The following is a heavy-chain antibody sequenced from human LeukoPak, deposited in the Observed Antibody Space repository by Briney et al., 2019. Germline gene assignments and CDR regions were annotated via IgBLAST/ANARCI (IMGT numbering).Heavy chain of an antibody. Sequence: SETLSLTCAVYGGSFSGYYWSWIRQPPGKGLEWIGEINHSGSTNYNPSLKSRVTISVDTSKNQFSLKLSPVTAADTAVYYCARVSSSFRSYYYYGMDVWGQGTTVTVSS. J-gene: IGHJ6*02. CDR1: GGSFSGYY. D-gene: IGHD6-13*01. V-gene: IGHV4-34*01. CDR3: ARVSSSFRSYYYYGMDV. CDR2: INHSGST.